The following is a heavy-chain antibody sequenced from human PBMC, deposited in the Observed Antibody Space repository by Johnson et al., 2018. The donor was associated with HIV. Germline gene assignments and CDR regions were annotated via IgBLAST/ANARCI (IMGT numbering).Heavy chain of an antibody. CDR3: ASTSLGAFDI. Sequence: MYYDGSTSYADSVKGRFTISRDNSKNTLYLQMNSLRVEDTAVYYCASTSLGAFDIWGQGTMVTVSS. CDR2: MYYDGST. D-gene: IGHD3-16*01. V-gene: IGHV3-53*01. J-gene: IGHJ3*02.